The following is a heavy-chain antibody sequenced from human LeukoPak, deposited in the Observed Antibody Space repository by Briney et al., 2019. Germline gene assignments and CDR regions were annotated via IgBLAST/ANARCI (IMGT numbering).Heavy chain of an antibody. Sequence: PGGSLRLSCAASGFTFDDYAMHWVRQAPGKGLEWVSGISWNSGSIGYADSVKGRFTISRDNSKYTLYLQMSSLRAEDTAVYYCATGCRGGSCTDSGFDYWGQGTLVTVSS. V-gene: IGHV3-9*01. D-gene: IGHD2-15*01. CDR1: GFTFDDYA. CDR2: ISWNSGSI. CDR3: ATGCRGGSCTDSGFDY. J-gene: IGHJ4*02.